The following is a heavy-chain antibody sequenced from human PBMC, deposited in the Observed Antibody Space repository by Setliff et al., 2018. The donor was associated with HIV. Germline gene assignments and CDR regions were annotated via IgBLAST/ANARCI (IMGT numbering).Heavy chain of an antibody. J-gene: IGHJ4*02. CDR1: GYTFNIYA. CDR3: AKVGDNADGLDY. D-gene: IGHD3-16*01. Sequence: ASVKVSCKASGYTFNIYAINWVRQAPGQGLEWMGWINTKTAYPMYARDFTGHFVFSLDTSLTTAFLQINGLKAGDTAMYYCAKVGDNADGLDYWGRGTMVTVS. CDR2: INTKTAYP. V-gene: IGHV7-4-1*02.